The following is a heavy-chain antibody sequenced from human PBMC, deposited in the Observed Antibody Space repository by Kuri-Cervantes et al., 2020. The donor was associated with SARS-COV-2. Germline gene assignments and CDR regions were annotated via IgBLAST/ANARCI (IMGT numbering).Heavy chain of an antibody. CDR1: GYTLTELS. D-gene: IGHD5-12*01. J-gene: IGHJ4*02. Sequence: ASVKVSCKVSGYTLTELSMHWVRQAPGKGLEWMGGFDPEDGETIYARKFQGRVTMTEDTSTDTAYMELSSLRSEDTAVYYCATGAGWLRLRGYYFDYWGQGTLVTVSS. CDR2: FDPEDGET. CDR3: ATGAGWLRLRGYYFDY. V-gene: IGHV1-24*01.